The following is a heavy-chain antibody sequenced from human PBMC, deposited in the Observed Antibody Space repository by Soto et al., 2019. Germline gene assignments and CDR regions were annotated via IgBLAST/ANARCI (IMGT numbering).Heavy chain of an antibody. CDR1: DGSFINGMFY. Sequence: PSETLSLTCTVSDGSFINGMFYWSWIRQSPGKGLEWLGNVHFSGTTIYNPSLKGRVTMSLDMPTGRVFMKLTSVTAADTALYYCARYCSNSDCHHLFYFGKWGQGTQVTVSS. V-gene: IGHV4-61*03. D-gene: IGHD2-2*01. CDR2: VHFSGTT. J-gene: IGHJ4*02. CDR3: ARYCSNSDCHHLFYFGK.